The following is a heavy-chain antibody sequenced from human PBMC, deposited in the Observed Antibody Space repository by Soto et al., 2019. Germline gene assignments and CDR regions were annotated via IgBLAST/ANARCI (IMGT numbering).Heavy chain of an antibody. J-gene: IGHJ6*02. D-gene: IGHD3-9*01. V-gene: IGHV3-21*01. CDR3: ARDGADILTGYYYYYGMDV. CDR2: ISSSSSYI. CDR1: GFTFSSYS. Sequence: EVQLVESGGGLVKPGGSLRLSCAASGFTFSSYSMNWVHQAPGKGLEWVSSISSSSSYIYYADSVKGRFTISRDNAKNSLYLQMNSLRAEDTAVYYCARDGADILTGYYYYYGMDVWGQGTTVTVSS.